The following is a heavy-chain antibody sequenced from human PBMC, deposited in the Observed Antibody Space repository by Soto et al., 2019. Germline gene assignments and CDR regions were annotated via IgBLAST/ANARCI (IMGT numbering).Heavy chain of an antibody. V-gene: IGHV4-4*07. Sequence: QVQLQESGPGLVKPSETLSLTCTVSGGSISSYYWSWIRQPAGKGLEWIGRIYTSGSTNYNPSLKSRVTISVDKSKNQFSLKLSSVTAADTAVYYCARVGYSSGWYYFDYWGQGTLVTVSS. CDR3: ARVGYSSGWYYFDY. J-gene: IGHJ4*02. CDR2: IYTSGST. CDR1: GGSISSYY. D-gene: IGHD6-19*01.